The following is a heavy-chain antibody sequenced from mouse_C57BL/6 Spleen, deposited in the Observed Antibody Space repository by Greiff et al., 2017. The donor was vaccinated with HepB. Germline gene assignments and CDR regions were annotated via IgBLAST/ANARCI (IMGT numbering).Heavy chain of an antibody. D-gene: IGHD1-1*02. CDR1: GFNIKDDY. V-gene: IGHV14-4*01. J-gene: IGHJ3*01. CDR3: TTLGGRGGAWLAY. Sequence: VHVKQSGAELVRPGASVKLSCTASGFNIKDDYMHWVKQRPEQGLEWIGWIDPENGDTEYASKFQGKATITADTSSNTAYLQLSSLTSEDTAVYYCTTLGGRGGAWLAYWGQGTLVTVSA. CDR2: IDPENGDT.